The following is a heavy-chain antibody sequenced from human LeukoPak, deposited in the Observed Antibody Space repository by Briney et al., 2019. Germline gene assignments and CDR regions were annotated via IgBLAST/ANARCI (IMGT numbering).Heavy chain of an antibody. V-gene: IGHV4-59*01. Sequence: SETLSLTCTVSGGSISSYYWSWIRQPPGKGLEGIGYVYYSGSTNYNPSLKSRVTISVDTSKNQFSLKLSSVTAADTAVYYCARAPSNSGYNWFDPSGQGTLVTVSS. CDR3: ARAPSNSGYNWFDP. CDR1: GGSISSYY. D-gene: IGHD2-2*03. CDR2: VYYSGST. J-gene: IGHJ5*02.